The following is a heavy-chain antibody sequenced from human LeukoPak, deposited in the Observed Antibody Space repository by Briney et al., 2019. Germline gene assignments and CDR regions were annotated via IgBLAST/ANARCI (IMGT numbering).Heavy chain of an antibody. CDR2: IYYSGST. J-gene: IGHJ4*02. D-gene: IGHD3-10*01. V-gene: IGHV4-39*07. Sequence: SESLSLTCTVSGVSISSSSYYWGWIRQPPGKGLEWIGSIYYSGSTYYNPSLKSRVTISVDTSKNQFSLKLSSVTAADTAVYYCARVRKGIHYFDYWGQGTLVTVSS. CDR1: GVSISSSSYY. CDR3: ARVRKGIHYFDY.